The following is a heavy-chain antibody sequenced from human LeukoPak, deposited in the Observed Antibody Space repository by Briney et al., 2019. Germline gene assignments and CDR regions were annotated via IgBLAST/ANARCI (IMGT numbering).Heavy chain of an antibody. V-gene: IGHV4-34*01. Sequence: SETLSLTCAVYGGSFSGYYWSWIRQPPGKGLEWIGEINHSGSTNYNPSLKSRVTISVDTSKNQFSLKLSSVTAADTAVYYCARHGNYYDSSGYSLSYWGQGTLVTVSS. D-gene: IGHD3-22*01. CDR3: ARHGNYYDSSGYSLSY. J-gene: IGHJ4*02. CDR1: GGSFSGYY. CDR2: INHSGST.